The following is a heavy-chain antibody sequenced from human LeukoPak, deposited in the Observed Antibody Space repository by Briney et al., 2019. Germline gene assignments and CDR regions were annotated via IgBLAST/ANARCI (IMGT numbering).Heavy chain of an antibody. CDR1: GFTFSSYG. Sequence: GGSLRLSCAASGFTFSSYGMHWVRQAPGKGLEWVSSISSRSSYIYYADSVKGRFTISRDNAKNLLYLQMNSLRAEDTAVYYCARDPTTVTTPIYLDYWGQGTLVTVSS. V-gene: IGHV3-21*01. J-gene: IGHJ4*02. CDR3: ARDPTTVTTPIYLDY. CDR2: ISSRSSYI. D-gene: IGHD4-17*01.